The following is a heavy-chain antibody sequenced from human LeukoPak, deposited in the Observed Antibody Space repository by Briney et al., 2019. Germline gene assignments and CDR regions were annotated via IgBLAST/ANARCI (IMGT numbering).Heavy chain of an antibody. CDR3: SRDHVAAFDY. Sequence: GGSQRLSCAASGFTFSSYWMHWVRQAPGKGLVWVSRINAGGSSTNYADSVKGRFTISRDNAKNTLYLQMNSLRAEDTAVYYCSRDHVAAFDYWGQGTLVTVSS. V-gene: IGHV3-74*01. D-gene: IGHD6-13*01. J-gene: IGHJ4*02. CDR2: INAGGSST. CDR1: GFTFSSYW.